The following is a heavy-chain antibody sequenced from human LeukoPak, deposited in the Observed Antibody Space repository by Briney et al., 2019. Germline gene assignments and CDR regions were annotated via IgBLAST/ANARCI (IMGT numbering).Heavy chain of an antibody. D-gene: IGHD5-18*01. CDR3: ASGAIQLWMPTAMAV. J-gene: IGHJ6*01. CDR2: IRSKAYRGTT. CDR1: GFTFGGYA. V-gene: IGHV3-49*04. Sequence: GRSLRLSCTGSGFTFGGYAMSWVRQAPGKGLEWVGFIRSKAYRGTTEYAASVKGRFTISRDDSASIAYLQMNSLRTEDTAVYCCASGAIQLWMPTAMAVRGEGATVTVSS.